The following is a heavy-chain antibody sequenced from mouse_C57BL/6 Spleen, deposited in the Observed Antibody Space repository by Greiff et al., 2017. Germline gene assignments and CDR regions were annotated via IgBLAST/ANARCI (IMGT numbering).Heavy chain of an antibody. CDR3: ARGVGRDGVYAMDY. J-gene: IGHJ4*01. CDR1: GYTFTSYW. CDR2: INPSNGGT. Sequence: QVQLQQPGPELVKPGASVKLSCKASGYTFTSYWLHWVTQRPGQGLEWIGNINPSNGGTTYNEKFKSKATLTVDKSSSTAYLQLSSLTSEDSAVDYCARGVGRDGVYAMDYWGQGTSVTVSS. D-gene: IGHD1-1*02. V-gene: IGHV1-53*01.